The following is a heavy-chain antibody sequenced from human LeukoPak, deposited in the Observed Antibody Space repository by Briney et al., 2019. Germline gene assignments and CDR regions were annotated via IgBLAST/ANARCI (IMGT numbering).Heavy chain of an antibody. Sequence: PGRSLRLSCAASGFTFSSFATHWVRQAPGKGLDWVAVISHDGSNKFFADSVKGRFTISRDNSKNVLYLQMNSLRAEDTAVYYCASPTYSHDSSGYLGVYYLDYWGQGTLVTVSS. CDR1: GFTFSSFA. CDR2: ISHDGSNK. CDR3: ASPTYSHDSSGYLGVYYLDY. V-gene: IGHV3-30-3*01. J-gene: IGHJ4*02. D-gene: IGHD3-22*01.